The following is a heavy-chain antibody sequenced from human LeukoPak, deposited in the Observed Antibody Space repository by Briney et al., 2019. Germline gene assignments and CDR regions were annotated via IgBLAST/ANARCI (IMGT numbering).Heavy chain of an antibody. J-gene: IGHJ4*02. V-gene: IGHV4-61*02. CDR1: GGSVTSGNYY. Sequence: SETLSLTCTVSGGSVTSGNYYWNWIRQPAGKGLEWIGRIYTNGGASYNPSLKSRVTISIDASKNQFSLKLSSVTAADTAVYYCARELTDFDYWGQGTLVTVSS. CDR3: ARELTDFDY. CDR2: IYTNGGA. D-gene: IGHD3-9*01.